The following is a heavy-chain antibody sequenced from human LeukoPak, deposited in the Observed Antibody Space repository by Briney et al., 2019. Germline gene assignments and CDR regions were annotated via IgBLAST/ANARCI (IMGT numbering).Heavy chain of an antibody. V-gene: IGHV1-18*01. Sequence: ASVKVSCKASGYTFTSYGISWVRQAPGQGLEWMGWISAYNGNTNYAQKLQGRVTMTRDTSTSTVYMELSSLRSEDTAVYYCARGGYYDILTGYYRRHPSPKGDLDYWGQGTLVTVSS. J-gene: IGHJ4*02. CDR2: ISAYNGNT. D-gene: IGHD3-9*01. CDR1: GYTFTSYG. CDR3: ARGGYYDILTGYYRRHPSPKGDLDY.